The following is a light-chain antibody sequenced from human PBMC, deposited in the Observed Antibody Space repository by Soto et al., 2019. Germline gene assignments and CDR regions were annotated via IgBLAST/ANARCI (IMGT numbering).Light chain of an antibody. V-gene: IGLV1-40*01. CDR3: QSYDSSWV. J-gene: IGLJ3*02. CDR2: GDN. Sequence: QSVLTQPPSVSGAPGQRVSISCTGSTSNIGAPYDVHWYQHLPGTAPKLLIYGDNNRPSGVPDRFSGSKSGTSASLAITGLQAEDEADYYCQSYDSSWVFGGGTKVTVL. CDR1: TSNIGAPYD.